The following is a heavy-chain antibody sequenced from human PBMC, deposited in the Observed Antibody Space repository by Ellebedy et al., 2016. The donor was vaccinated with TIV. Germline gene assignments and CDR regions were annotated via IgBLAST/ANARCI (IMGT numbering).Heavy chain of an antibody. CDR2: IIPIFGTA. Sequence: SVKVSXKASGGTFSSYAISWVRQAPGQGLEWMGGIIPIFGTANYAQKFQGRVTITADESTSTAYMELSSLRSEDTAVYYCARDNKLTDRPESYGMDVWGQGTTVTVPS. CDR1: GGTFSSYA. D-gene: IGHD1-14*01. J-gene: IGHJ6*02. CDR3: ARDNKLTDRPESYGMDV. V-gene: IGHV1-69*13.